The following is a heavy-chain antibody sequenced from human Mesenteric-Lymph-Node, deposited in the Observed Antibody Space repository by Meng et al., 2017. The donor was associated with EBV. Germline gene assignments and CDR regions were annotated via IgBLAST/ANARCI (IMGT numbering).Heavy chain of an antibody. CDR3: ARDGKSGWSVGWYFDL. J-gene: IGHJ2*01. V-gene: IGHV4-39*07. D-gene: IGHD6-19*01. CDR1: GGSISGSRQY. CDR2: VYYSGNT. Sequence: LQLQRPGQGLVKPSGTPSLTCTVSGGSISGSRQYWGWIRQPPGKGLEWIGSVYYSGNTFYNPSLKSRVTISVDTSKNQFSLKLNSVTAADTAVYFCARDGKSGWSVGWYFDLWGRGSLVTVSS.